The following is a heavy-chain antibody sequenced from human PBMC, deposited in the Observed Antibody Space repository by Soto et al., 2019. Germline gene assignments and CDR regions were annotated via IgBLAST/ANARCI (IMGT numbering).Heavy chain of an antibody. Sequence: QVQLVESGGGVVQPGRSLRLSCAASGFTFSSYGMHWVRQAPGKGLEWVAVIWYDGSNKYYADSVKGRFTISRDNSKNTLYLQMNSLRAEATAVYYCARGGIAAAGTYYYYGMDVWGQGTTVTVSS. D-gene: IGHD6-13*01. CDR3: ARGGIAAAGTYYYYGMDV. CDR1: GFTFSSYG. J-gene: IGHJ6*02. CDR2: IWYDGSNK. V-gene: IGHV3-33*01.